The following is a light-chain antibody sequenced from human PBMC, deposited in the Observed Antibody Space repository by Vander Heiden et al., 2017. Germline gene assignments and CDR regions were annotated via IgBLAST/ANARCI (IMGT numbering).Light chain of an antibody. CDR3: QQYVNSPPKGYT. Sequence: EIVLTQSPGTLSLSPGERATLSCRATQSISSSYLAWYQQKPGQAPSLLIYGASSRAAGVPDRFSGSGSGTDFTLTISRLEPEDFAVYYCQQYVNSPPKGYTFGQGTKLEIK. J-gene: IGKJ2*01. CDR2: GAS. V-gene: IGKV3-20*01. CDR1: QSISSSY.